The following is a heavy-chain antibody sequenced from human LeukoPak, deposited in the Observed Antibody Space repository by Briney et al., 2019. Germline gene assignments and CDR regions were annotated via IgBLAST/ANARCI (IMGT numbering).Heavy chain of an antibody. CDR2: IKQDGDEK. J-gene: IGHJ4*02. V-gene: IGHV3-7*01. D-gene: IGHD3-3*01. Sequence: GGSLRLSCAASEFTLSGFWMSWVRRAPGKGLEWVANIKQDGDEKYYVDSVKGRFTISRDNAKNSVYLQMNSLRAEDTAVYYCSWSGEADWGQGTLVTVSS. CDR3: SWSGEAD. CDR1: EFTLSGFW.